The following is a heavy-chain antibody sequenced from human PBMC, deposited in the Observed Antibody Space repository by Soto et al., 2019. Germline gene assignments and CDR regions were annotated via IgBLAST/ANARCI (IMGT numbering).Heavy chain of an antibody. Sequence: PSETLSLTCAVYGGSFSGYYWSWIRQPPGNGLEWIGEINHSGSTNYNPSLKSRVTISVDTSKNQFSLKLSSVTAADTAVYYCARGEDCGGDCFARDFDYWGQGTLVTVSS. CDR1: GGSFSGYY. J-gene: IGHJ4*02. V-gene: IGHV4-34*01. CDR2: INHSGST. D-gene: IGHD2-21*01. CDR3: ARGEDCGGDCFARDFDY.